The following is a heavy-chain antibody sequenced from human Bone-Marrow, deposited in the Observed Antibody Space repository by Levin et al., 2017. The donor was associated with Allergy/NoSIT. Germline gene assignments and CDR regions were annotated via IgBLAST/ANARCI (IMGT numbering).Heavy chain of an antibody. CDR3: ARGYGMDV. CDR1: EYTFTDYY. CDR2: INPNSGGT. V-gene: IGHV1-2*02. J-gene: IGHJ6*01. Sequence: GESLKISCKASEYTFTDYYIQWVRQAPGQGLEWMGWINPNSGGTKYVQKFQGRVTMTRDTSISTAFMELKRLRSDDTAVYYCARGYGMDVWGQGTTVTVSS.